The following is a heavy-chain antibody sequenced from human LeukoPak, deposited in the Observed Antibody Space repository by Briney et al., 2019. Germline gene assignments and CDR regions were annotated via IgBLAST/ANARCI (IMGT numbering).Heavy chain of an antibody. CDR1: GFTFSSYS. CDR3: ARERGSGWYLGY. CDR2: ISSSSSYI. V-gene: IGHV3-21*01. Sequence: GGSLRLSCAASGFTFSSYSMNWVRQAPGKGLEWVSSISSSSSYIYYADSVKGRFTISRDNAKNSLDLQMNSPRAEDTAVYYCARERGSGWYLGYWGQGTLVTVSS. J-gene: IGHJ4*02. D-gene: IGHD6-19*01.